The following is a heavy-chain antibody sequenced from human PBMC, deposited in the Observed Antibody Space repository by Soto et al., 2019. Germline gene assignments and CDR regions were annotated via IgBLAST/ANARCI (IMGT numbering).Heavy chain of an antibody. CDR2: ISAYNGNT. CDR3: AGGCGGDCYGAFDI. Sequence: ASVKVSCKASGYTFTSYGISWVRQAPGQGLEWMGWISAYNGNTNYAQKLQGRVTMTTDTSTSTAYMELRSLRSDDTAVYYCAGGCGGDCYGAFDIWGQGTMVTVSS. J-gene: IGHJ3*02. V-gene: IGHV1-18*01. CDR1: GYTFTSYG. D-gene: IGHD2-21*02.